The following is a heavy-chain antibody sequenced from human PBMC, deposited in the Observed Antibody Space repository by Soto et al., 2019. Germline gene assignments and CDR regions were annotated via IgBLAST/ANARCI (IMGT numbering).Heavy chain of an antibody. Sequence: QVQLQESGPGLVKPSETLSLTCTVSGGSISSYYWSWIRQPPGKGLEWIGYIYYSGSTNYNPSRKSRVTISVDTSKNQFSLKLSSVTAADTAVYYCAAMGIAAAGPAPPTYYFDYWGQGTLVTVSS. J-gene: IGHJ4*02. CDR3: AAMGIAAAGPAPPTYYFDY. CDR2: IYYSGST. CDR1: GGSISSYY. D-gene: IGHD6-13*01. V-gene: IGHV4-59*01.